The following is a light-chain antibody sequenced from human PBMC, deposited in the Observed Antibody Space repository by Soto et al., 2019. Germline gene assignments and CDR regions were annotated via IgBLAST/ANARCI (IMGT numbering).Light chain of an antibody. CDR3: QSYDSSLSVLYV. CDR1: SSDVGGYNY. V-gene: IGLV2-14*01. Sequence: QSALTQPASVSGSPGQSITISCTGTSSDVGGYNYVSWYQQHPGKAPKLMIYEVSNRPSGVPDRFSGSKSGTSASLAITGLQAEDEADYYCQSYDSSLSVLYVFGTGTKLTVL. CDR2: EVS. J-gene: IGLJ1*01.